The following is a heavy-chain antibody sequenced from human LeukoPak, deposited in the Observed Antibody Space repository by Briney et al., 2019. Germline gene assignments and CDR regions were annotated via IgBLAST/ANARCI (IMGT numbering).Heavy chain of an antibody. D-gene: IGHD3-10*01. V-gene: IGHV3-7*01. CDR3: ARKGCIWLGDQLFY. CDR2: IKQDGSEK. Sequence: GGSLRLSCAASGFTFCGYWMSWVRQAPGKGPEWVANIKQDGSEKYYVDSVKGRFTISRDNAKYSLYLRMNSLRAEDTAVYYCARKGCIWLGDQLFYWGQGTLVTVSS. J-gene: IGHJ4*02. CDR1: GFTFCGYW.